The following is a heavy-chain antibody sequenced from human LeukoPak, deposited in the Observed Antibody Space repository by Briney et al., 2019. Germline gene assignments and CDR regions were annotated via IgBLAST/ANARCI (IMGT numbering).Heavy chain of an antibody. Sequence: PGGSLRLSCAASGFTFSSYWMHWVRQAPGMGLVWVSRISGDGSTTSYADSVKGRFTISRDNAENTLYLQMSSLRAEDTDVYYCARLDILTGNYYYFNFWGQGTLVTVSS. CDR2: ISGDGSTT. V-gene: IGHV3-74*01. D-gene: IGHD3-9*01. CDR3: ARLDILTGNYYYFNF. CDR1: GFTFSSYW. J-gene: IGHJ4*02.